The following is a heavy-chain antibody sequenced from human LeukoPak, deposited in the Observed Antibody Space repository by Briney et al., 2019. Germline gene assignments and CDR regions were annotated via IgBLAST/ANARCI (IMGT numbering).Heavy chain of an antibody. D-gene: IGHD6-19*01. CDR2: INHSGST. CDR1: GFTFSSYW. CDR3: ARGKQAGTVYYYYYYMDV. J-gene: IGHJ6*03. Sequence: PGGSLRLSCAASGFTFSSYWMSWIRQPPGKGLEWIGEINHSGSTNYNPSLKSRVTISVDTSKNQFSLKLSSVTAADTAVYYCARGKQAGTVYYYYYYMDVWGKGTTVTVSS. V-gene: IGHV4-34*01.